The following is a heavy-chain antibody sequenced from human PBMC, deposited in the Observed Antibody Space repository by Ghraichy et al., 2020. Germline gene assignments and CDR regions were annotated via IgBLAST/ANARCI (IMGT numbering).Heavy chain of an antibody. V-gene: IGHV4-34*01. D-gene: IGHD1-1*01. CDR3: ATWDLGTPLGKVQH. Sequence: SETLSLTCAVYGGSSSGYYWNWIRQPPGKGLEWIGEINHIGITNYNPSLKSRVTMSVDTSKNQFSLKLSSVTAADTAVYYCATWDLGTPLGKVQHWGQGTLVTVSS. CDR1: GGSSSGYY. CDR2: INHIGIT. J-gene: IGHJ1*01.